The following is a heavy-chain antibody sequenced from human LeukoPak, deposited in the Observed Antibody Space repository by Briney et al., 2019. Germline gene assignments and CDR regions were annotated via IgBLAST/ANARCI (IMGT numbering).Heavy chain of an antibody. Sequence: GESLKISCRGSGYSFTTYWIGWVRQMPGKGLEWMGIIYPGDSETRYAPSFQDQVTMSADKSINTAYLQWSSLKASDTAMYYCARRQGCSSSSCPPDYWGQGTLVTVSP. D-gene: IGHD2-2*01. CDR2: IYPGDSET. J-gene: IGHJ4*02. CDR1: GYSFTTYW. V-gene: IGHV5-51*01. CDR3: ARRQGCSSSSCPPDY.